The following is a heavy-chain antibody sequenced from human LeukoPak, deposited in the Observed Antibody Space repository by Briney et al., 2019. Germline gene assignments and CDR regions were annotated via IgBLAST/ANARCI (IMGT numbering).Heavy chain of an antibody. CDR3: ARVPAFYYGDYWTSSNYFDY. J-gene: IGHJ4*02. Sequence: SETLSLTCAVSGGSISDTKGWSWVRQPPGKGLEWIGEIFQSETTNYNTSHSNQVTISVDKSNNQFSLKLSSVTAADTAVYYCARVPAFYYGDYWTSSNYFDYWGQGTLVTVSS. CDR1: GGSISDTKG. CDR2: IFQSETT. D-gene: IGHD4-17*01. V-gene: IGHV4-4*02.